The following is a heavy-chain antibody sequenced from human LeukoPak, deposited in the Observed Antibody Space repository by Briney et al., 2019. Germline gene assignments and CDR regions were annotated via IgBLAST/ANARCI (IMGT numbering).Heavy chain of an antibody. CDR1: GGSISSYY. V-gene: IGHV4-59*01. D-gene: IGHD3-16*02. J-gene: IGHJ4*02. Sequence: SETLSLTCTVSGGSISSYYWSWLRQPPGKGLEWIGYISYSGSTNYNPSLKSRVTISVDTSKNQFSLRLSSVTAADTAVYYCARYVWGSYPTFENYWGQGTLVTVSS. CDR2: ISYSGST. CDR3: ARYVWGSYPTFENY.